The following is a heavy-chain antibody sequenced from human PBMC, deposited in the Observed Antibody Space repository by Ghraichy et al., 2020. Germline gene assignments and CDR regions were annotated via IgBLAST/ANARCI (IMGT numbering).Heavy chain of an antibody. Sequence: SVKVSCKASGGTFSSYAISWVRQAPGQGLEWMGGIIPIFGTANYAQNFQGRVTITADESTSTAYMELSSLRSEDTAVYYCASSGIQLWEESKGSNYYGMDVRGQEATVIVSS. J-gene: IGHJ6*02. CDR3: ASSGIQLWEESKGSNYYGMDV. V-gene: IGHV1-69*13. CDR1: GGTFSSYA. D-gene: IGHD5-18*01. CDR2: IIPIFGTA.